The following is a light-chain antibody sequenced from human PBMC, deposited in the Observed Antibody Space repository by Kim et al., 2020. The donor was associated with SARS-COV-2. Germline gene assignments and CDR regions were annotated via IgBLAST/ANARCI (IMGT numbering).Light chain of an antibody. Sequence: LTQPASVSGSPGQSITISCTGTSSDVGGYNYVSWYQQHPGKAPKLMIYDVSKRPSGVSNRFSGSKSGNTASLTISGLQAEDEADYYCSSYTSSSTNYVFGTGTKVTVL. J-gene: IGLJ1*01. V-gene: IGLV2-14*01. CDR2: DVS. CDR3: SSYTSSSTNYV. CDR1: SSDVGGYNY.